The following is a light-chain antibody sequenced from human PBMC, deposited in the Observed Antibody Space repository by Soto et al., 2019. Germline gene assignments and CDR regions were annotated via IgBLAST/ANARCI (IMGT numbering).Light chain of an antibody. Sequence: DIQMTQSPSSLSASVGDSVTISCQAGQTISRYLNWYRQTPGQAPKLLIHSASTLHTRVPARFRGDSSGANFTLTIRDLQPEDFETYYCQQSYTVPYTFGQGTSLEIK. CDR3: QQSYTVPYT. V-gene: IGKV1-39*01. CDR2: SAS. J-gene: IGKJ2*01. CDR1: QTISRY.